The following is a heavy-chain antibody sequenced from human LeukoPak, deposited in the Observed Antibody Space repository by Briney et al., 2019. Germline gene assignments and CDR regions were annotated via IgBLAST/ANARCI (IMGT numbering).Heavy chain of an antibody. CDR3: AKDRFLWASVGAFDI. CDR2: ISGSGGST. V-gene: IGHV3-23*01. J-gene: IGHJ3*02. CDR1: GFTFSSYA. Sequence: VGSLRLSCAASGFTFSSYAMSRVRQAPGKGLEWVSAISGSGGSTYYADSVKGRFTISRDNSKNTLYLQMNSLRAEHTAVYYCAKDRFLWASVGAFDIWGQGTMVTVSS. D-gene: IGHD2/OR15-2a*01.